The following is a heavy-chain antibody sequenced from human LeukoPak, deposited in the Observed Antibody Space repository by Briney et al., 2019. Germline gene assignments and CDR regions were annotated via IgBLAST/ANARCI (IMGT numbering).Heavy chain of an antibody. Sequence: GGSLRLSCAASGFTVSSYSMNWVRQAPGKGLEWVSSISSGSSYIYYADAVKGRFTISSDNAKTSLYLQMNSLRAEDTALYYCARILDSSGYYDYYYYMDVWGKGTTVTVSS. CDR1: GFTVSSYS. J-gene: IGHJ6*03. CDR3: ARILDSSGYYDYYYYMDV. V-gene: IGHV3-21*04. D-gene: IGHD3-22*01. CDR2: ISSGSSYI.